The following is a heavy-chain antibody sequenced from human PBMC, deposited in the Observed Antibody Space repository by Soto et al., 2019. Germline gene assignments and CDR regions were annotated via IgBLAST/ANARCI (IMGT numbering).Heavy chain of an antibody. CDR2: MNPNSGNT. J-gene: IGHJ4*02. V-gene: IGHV1-8*01. CDR1: GYTFTSYD. CDR3: ARERRGSFDY. Sequence: QVQLVQSGAEVKKPGASVKVSCKASGYTFTSYDINWVRQATGQGLEWMGWMNPNSGNTGYAQKFQGRVTMTRKTTTSTAYMALSLQISEVTPVYYCARERRGSFDYWGQGTLVSVSS. D-gene: IGHD1-1*01.